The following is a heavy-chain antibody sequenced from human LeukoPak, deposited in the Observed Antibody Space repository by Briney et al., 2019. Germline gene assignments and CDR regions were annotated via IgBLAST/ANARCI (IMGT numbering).Heavy chain of an antibody. J-gene: IGHJ3*02. CDR1: GFTFSSYS. CDR3: ARTGGVVITTTYGESFDI. V-gene: IGHV3-21*01. Sequence: GGSLRLSCEASGFTFSSYSMNWVRQTPGKGLEWVSSISSSSSYIYYADSVKGRFTISRDNAKNSLYLQMNSLRAEDTAVYYCARTGGVVITTTYGESFDIWGQGTMVTVSS. CDR2: ISSSSSYI. D-gene: IGHD3-22*01.